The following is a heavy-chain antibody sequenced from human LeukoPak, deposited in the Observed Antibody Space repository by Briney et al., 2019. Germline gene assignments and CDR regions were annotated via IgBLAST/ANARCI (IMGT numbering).Heavy chain of an antibody. V-gene: IGHV3-15*01. CDR1: GFTLSDAW. D-gene: IGHD2-15*01. CDR2: IKSKSDGGTI. CDR3: TTRRQDGW. J-gene: IGHJ4*02. Sequence: GGSLRLSCVGSGFTLSDAWMSWVRQAPGKGLEWVGRIKSKSDGGTIDYAAPVKGRFTISRDDSRNTLYLQMNSLKTEDTAVNYCTTRRQDGWWGQGTLVTVS.